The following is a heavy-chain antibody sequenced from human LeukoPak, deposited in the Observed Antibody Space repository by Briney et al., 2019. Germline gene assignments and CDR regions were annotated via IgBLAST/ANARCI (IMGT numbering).Heavy chain of an antibody. J-gene: IGHJ5*02. CDR2: IYYSGST. V-gene: IGHV4-39*07. CDR3: ARFDLGFGEENWSDP. CDR1: GGSISSGDYY. D-gene: IGHD3-10*01. Sequence: PSETLSLTCTVSGGSISSGDYYWSWIRQPPGKGLEWIGSIYYSGSTYYNPSIKRRVNISVDTSKNQSSLKLSSVPAADTAVYYCARFDLGFGEENWSDPWGQGTLVTVSS.